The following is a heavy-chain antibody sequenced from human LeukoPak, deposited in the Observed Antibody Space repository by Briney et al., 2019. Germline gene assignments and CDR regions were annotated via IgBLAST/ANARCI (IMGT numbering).Heavy chain of an antibody. J-gene: IGHJ5*02. CDR1: GYTPTELS. Sequence: ASVKVSCKVSGYTPTELSMHWVRQAPGKGLEWMGGFDPEDGETIYAQKFQGRVTMTEDTSTDTAYMELSSLRSEDTAVYYCARDLALPGIAVAGTDWFDPWGQGTLVTVSS. D-gene: IGHD6-19*01. CDR2: FDPEDGET. V-gene: IGHV1-24*01. CDR3: ARDLALPGIAVAGTDWFDP.